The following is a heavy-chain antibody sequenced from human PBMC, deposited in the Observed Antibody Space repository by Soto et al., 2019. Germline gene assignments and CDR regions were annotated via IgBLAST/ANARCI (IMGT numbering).Heavy chain of an antibody. Sequence: PGESLKISCKGSGYSFTSYWISWVRQMPGKGLEWMGRIDPSDSYANYSPSFQGHVTISADKPISTAYLQWSSLKASDTAMYYCARQLPYGGNSYYALDVWGQGTTVTVS. CDR1: GYSFTSYW. D-gene: IGHD2-15*01. V-gene: IGHV5-10-1*01. CDR2: IDPSDSYA. J-gene: IGHJ6*02. CDR3: ARQLPYGGNSYYALDV.